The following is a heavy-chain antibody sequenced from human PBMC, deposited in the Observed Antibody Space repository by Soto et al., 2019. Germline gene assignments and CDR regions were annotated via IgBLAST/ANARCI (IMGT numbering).Heavy chain of an antibody. CDR1: GGSFSGYY. CDR3: ARTYYYDSSGYPDY. V-gene: IGHV4-34*01. D-gene: IGHD3-22*01. Sequence: ASETLSLTCAVYGGSFSGYYWSWIRQPPGKGLEWIGQINHSGSTNYNPSLKSRVTISVDTSKNQFSLKLSSVTAADTAVYYCARTYYYDSSGYPDYWGQGTLVTVSS. J-gene: IGHJ4*02. CDR2: INHSGST.